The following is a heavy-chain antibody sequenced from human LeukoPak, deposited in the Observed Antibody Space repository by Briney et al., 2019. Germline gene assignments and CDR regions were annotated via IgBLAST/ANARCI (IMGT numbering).Heavy chain of an antibody. CDR3: ARDREMVRGIIRSTFDF. V-gene: IGHV3-21*01. CDR2: ISSNSDYI. Sequence: PGGSLRLSCAASGFTFSSYAMHWVRQAPGKGLEWVSSISSNSDYIDYADSVKGRFTISRDKAKNSVYLQMNSLRAEDTAVYYCARDREMVRGIIRSTFDFWGQGTLVTVSS. D-gene: IGHD3-10*01. J-gene: IGHJ4*02. CDR1: GFTFSSYA.